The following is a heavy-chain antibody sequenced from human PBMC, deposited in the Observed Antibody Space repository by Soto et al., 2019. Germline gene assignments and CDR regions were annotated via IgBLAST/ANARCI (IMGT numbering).Heavy chain of an antibody. CDR2: ISYDGTNK. CDR3: AKDRAFWSGTHDAFDI. J-gene: IGHJ3*02. Sequence: QVQLVESGGGVVQPGGSLRLSCAASEFTFSSYGMHWVRQAPGKGLEWLSVISYDGTNKYYTDSVKGRFTISRDNSKNTLYLQMNTLRGEDTAVYYCAKDRAFWSGTHDAFDIWGQGTMVTVSS. V-gene: IGHV3-30*18. CDR1: EFTFSSYG. D-gene: IGHD3-3*01.